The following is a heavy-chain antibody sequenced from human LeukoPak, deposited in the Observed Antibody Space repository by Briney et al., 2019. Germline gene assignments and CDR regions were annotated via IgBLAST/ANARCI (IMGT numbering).Heavy chain of an antibody. D-gene: IGHD4-17*01. CDR1: GGSVSSGSYY. J-gene: IGHJ4*02. CDR2: IYYSGST. CDR3: ARERYGDSVDY. Sequence: SETLSLTCTVSGGSVSSGSYYWSWLRQPPGKGLEWIGYIYYSGSTNYNPSIKSRVTISVDTSRNQFSLKLSSVTAADTAMYYCARERYGDSVDYWGQGTLVTVSS. V-gene: IGHV4-61*01.